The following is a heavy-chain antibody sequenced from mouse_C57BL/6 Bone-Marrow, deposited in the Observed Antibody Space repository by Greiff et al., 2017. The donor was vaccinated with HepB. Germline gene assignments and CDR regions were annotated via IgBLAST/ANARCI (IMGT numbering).Heavy chain of an antibody. CDR2: IWSGGST. D-gene: IGHD2-2*01. CDR3: ARNYGYETLSAY. J-gene: IGHJ3*01. CDR1: GFSLTSYG. Sequence: VQLQESGPGLVQPSQSLSITCTVSGFSLTSYGVHWVRQSPGKGLEWLGVIWSGGSTDYNAAFISRLSISKDNSKSQVFFKMNSLQADDTAIYYCARNYGYETLSAYWGQGTLVTVSA. V-gene: IGHV2-2*01.